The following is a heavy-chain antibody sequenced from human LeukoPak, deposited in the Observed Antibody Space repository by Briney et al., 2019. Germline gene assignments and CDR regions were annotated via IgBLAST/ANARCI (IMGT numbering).Heavy chain of an antibody. CDR2: IKQDGSGK. D-gene: IGHD2-15*01. CDR3: ARDRVVVNFDY. Sequence: GGSLRLSCAASGFTFSSYWMSWVLQAPGKGLEWVANIKQDGSGKYYVDSVKGRFTISRDNAKNSLYLQMNSLRAEDTAVYYCARDRVVVNFDYWGQGTLVTVSS. CDR1: GFTFSSYW. J-gene: IGHJ4*02. V-gene: IGHV3-7*01.